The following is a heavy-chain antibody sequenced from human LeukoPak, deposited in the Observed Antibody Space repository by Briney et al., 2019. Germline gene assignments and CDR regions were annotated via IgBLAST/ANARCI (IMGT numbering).Heavy chain of an antibody. CDR1: GGTFSSYA. J-gene: IGHJ4*02. CDR3: ARAQDWEYYFDY. D-gene: IGHD1-26*01. CDR2: IIPIFGTA. Sequence: SVKVSCKASGGTFSSYAISWVRQAPGQGLEWMGGIIPIFGTASYAQKFQGRVTITADESTSTAYMELSSLRSEDTAVYYCARAQDWEYYFDYWGQGTLVTVSS. V-gene: IGHV1-69*13.